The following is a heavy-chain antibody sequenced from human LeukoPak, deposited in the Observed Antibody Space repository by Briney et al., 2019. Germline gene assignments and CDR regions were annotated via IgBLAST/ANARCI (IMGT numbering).Heavy chain of an antibody. CDR2: IYSGGST. J-gene: IGHJ6*02. Sequence: AGGSLRLSCAASGFIVSSDYMTWVRQAPGKGLEWVSVIYSGGSTYYADSVKGRFTISRDNSKNMLFLQMNSLRAEDTAVYYCAKDTTVAPYYYGMDVWGQGTTVTVSS. D-gene: IGHD6-19*01. V-gene: IGHV3-53*01. CDR1: GFIVSSDY. CDR3: AKDTTVAPYYYGMDV.